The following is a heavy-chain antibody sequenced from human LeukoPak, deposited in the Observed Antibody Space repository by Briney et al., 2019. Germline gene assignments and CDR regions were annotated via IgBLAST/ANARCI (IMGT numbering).Heavy chain of an antibody. J-gene: IGHJ5*02. V-gene: IGHV4-31*03. CDR3: ARVPGVRGVWFDP. CDR2: IYYSGST. CDR1: GCTISSGGYY. Sequence: PSQTLSLTCTVSGCTISSGGYYWSWIRQHPGKGREWIGYIYYSGSTYYNPSLKSRVTISVDTSKNQFSLKLSSVTAADTAVYYCARVPGVRGVWFDPWGQGTLVTVSS. D-gene: IGHD3-10*01.